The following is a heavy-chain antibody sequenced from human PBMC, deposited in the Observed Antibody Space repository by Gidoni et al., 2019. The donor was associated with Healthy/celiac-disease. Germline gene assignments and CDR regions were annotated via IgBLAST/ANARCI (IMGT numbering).Heavy chain of an antibody. J-gene: IGHJ4*02. V-gene: IGHV3-11*01. Sequence: QVQLVESGGGLVKPGGSPRLSCAASGFTISDYYMSWFRQAPGKGLEWISYISSSGSTTYYADSVKGRFTISRDNAKNSLYLQMNSLRAEDTAVYYCVRENNDYDFDYWGQGTLVTVSS. D-gene: IGHD5-12*01. CDR2: ISSSGSTT. CDR3: VRENNDYDFDY. CDR1: GFTISDYY.